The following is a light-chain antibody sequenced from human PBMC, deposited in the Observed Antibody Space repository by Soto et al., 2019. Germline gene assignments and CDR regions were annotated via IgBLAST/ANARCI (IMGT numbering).Light chain of an antibody. CDR3: QSYDSSNVV. J-gene: IGLJ2*01. CDR1: SGSIASNY. V-gene: IGLV6-57*01. Sequence: NFMLTQPHSVSESPGKTITISCTRSSGSIASNYVLWYQQRPVSSPTTVIYEDSQRPSGVPDRFSGSIDSSSNSASLTISGLQTEDEADYYCQSYDSSNVVFGGGTQLTVL. CDR2: EDS.